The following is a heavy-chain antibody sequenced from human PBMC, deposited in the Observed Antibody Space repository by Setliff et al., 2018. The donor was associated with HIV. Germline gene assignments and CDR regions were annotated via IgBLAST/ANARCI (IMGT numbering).Heavy chain of an antibody. V-gene: IGHV4-39*07. D-gene: IGHD1-26*01. J-gene: IGHJ5*01. CDR2: IFYFGSV. Sequence: KASETLSLTCRVSGGSFNTRRTKWGWIRQSPGKGLEWIGSIFYFGSVTYNPSLKSRPLISIDTSKTQFSLSLRSVTAADTAVYYCVRELLGSGGTVPEVNFFDSWGQGTLVTVSS. CDR1: GGSFNTRRTK. CDR3: VRELLGSGGTVPEVNFFDS.